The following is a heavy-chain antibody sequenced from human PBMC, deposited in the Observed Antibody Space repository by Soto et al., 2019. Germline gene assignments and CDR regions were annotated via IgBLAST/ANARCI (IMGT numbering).Heavy chain of an antibody. CDR2: ISWNSGSI. D-gene: IGHD3-22*01. V-gene: IGHV3-9*01. J-gene: IGHJ4*02. Sequence: GGSLRLSCAASGFTFDDYAMHWVRQAPGKGLEWVSGISWNSGSIGYADSVKGRFTISRDNAKNSLYLQMNSLRAEDTALYYCANMGYDSSGYYYGWGQGTLVTVSS. CDR1: GFTFDDYA. CDR3: ANMGYDSSGYYYG.